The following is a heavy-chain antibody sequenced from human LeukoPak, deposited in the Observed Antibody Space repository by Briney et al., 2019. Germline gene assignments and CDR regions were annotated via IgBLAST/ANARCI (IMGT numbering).Heavy chain of an antibody. CDR1: EYRFPNYC. D-gene: IGHD3-10*01. J-gene: IGHJ6*03. CDR3: ARHWRPKGITMIRGVRPYYYMYV. Sequence: GESLQISCKHSEYRFPNYCIGWVRQMPGKGLEWMGIIYPDDSDTRYSPSFQGRVTISADKSISTASLQWSSLKASDTAMYFCARHWRPKGITMIRGVRPYYYMYVWGKGTTVTVSS. V-gene: IGHV5-51*01. CDR2: IYPDDSDT.